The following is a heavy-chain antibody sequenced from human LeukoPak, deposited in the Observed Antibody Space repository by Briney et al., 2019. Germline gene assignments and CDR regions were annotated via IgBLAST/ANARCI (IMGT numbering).Heavy chain of an antibody. CDR2: INHSGST. CDR1: GYSISSGYY. D-gene: IGHD3-3*01. Sequence: SETLSLTCTISGYSISSGYYWSWIHQPPGKGLEWIGEINHSGSTNYNPSLKSRVTISVDTSKNQFSLKLSSVTAADTAVYYCARGVPHYDFWSGYYTRAFDYWGQGTLVTVSS. J-gene: IGHJ4*02. V-gene: IGHV4-38-2*02. CDR3: ARGVPHYDFWSGYYTRAFDY.